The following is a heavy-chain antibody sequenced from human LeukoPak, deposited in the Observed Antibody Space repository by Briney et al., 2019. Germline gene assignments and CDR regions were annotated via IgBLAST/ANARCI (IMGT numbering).Heavy chain of an antibody. CDR3: ARGDQSYYYDSREDAFDI. CDR1: GGTFSSYA. CDR2: ISAYNGNT. V-gene: IGHV1-18*01. Sequence: AASVKVSCKASGGTFSSYAISWVRQAPGQGLEWMGWISAYNGNTNYAQKLQGRVTMTTDTSTSTAYMELRSLRSDDTAVYYCARGDQSYYYDSREDAFDIWGQGTMVTVSS. J-gene: IGHJ3*02. D-gene: IGHD3-22*01.